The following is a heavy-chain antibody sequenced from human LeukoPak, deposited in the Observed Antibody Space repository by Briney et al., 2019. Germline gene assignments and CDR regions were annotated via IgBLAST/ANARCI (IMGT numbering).Heavy chain of an antibody. V-gene: IGHV4-34*01. J-gene: IGHJ4*02. CDR2: INHSGST. CDR3: ARVFPPTGGDSRRYFDY. CDR1: GGSFSGYY. Sequence: PSETLSLTCAVYGGSFSGYYWSWIRQPPGKGLEWIGEINHSGSTNYNPSLKSRVTISVDTSKNQFSLKLNSVTAADTAVYYCARVFPPTGGDSRRYFDYWGQGTLVTVSS. D-gene: IGHD2-21*02.